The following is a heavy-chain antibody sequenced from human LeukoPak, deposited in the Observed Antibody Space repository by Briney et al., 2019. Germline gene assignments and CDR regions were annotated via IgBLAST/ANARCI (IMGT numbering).Heavy chain of an antibody. CDR1: GFTFSSYW. CDR3: AIDLDFGGYSNFDY. CDR2: IKSDGSSI. Sequence: GGSLRLSCAASGFTFSSYWMHWVRQAPGQGLVWVSRIKSDGSSIMYADSVKGRFTISRDNAKRTLYLQMNSLRAEDTAVYYCAIDLDFGGYSNFDYWGQGTLVTVSS. V-gene: IGHV3-74*03. J-gene: IGHJ4*02. D-gene: IGHD4-23*01.